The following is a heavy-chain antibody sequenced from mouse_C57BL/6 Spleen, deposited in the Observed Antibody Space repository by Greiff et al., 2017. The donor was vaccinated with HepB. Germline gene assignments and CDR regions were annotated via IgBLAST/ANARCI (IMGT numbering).Heavy chain of an antibody. D-gene: IGHD2-1*01. CDR2: INPNNGGT. V-gene: IGHV1-18*01. J-gene: IGHJ3*01. Sequence: EVQLQQSGPELVKPGASVKIPCKASGYTFTDYNMDWVKQSHGKSLEWIGDINPNNGGTIYNQKFKGKATLTVDKSSSTAYMELRSLTSEDTAVYYWARSGIYYGNYRFAYWGQGTLVTVSA. CDR1: GYTFTDYN. CDR3: ARSGIYYGNYRFAY.